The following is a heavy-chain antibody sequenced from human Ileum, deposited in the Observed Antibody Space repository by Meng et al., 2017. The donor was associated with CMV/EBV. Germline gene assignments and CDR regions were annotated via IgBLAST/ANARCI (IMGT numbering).Heavy chain of an antibody. D-gene: IGHD6-6*01. CDR2: IKSKTEGGTA. J-gene: IGHJ4*02. CDR3: TMNLATRWSAYFDY. Sequence: SGFTFSDAWMSWVRQAPGMGLEWVGRIKSKTEGGTADYTAPVKGSFTISRDDSENTIYLQMSSLVPDDTAMYYCTMNLATRWSAYFDYWGQGTLVTVSS. V-gene: IGHV3-15*01. CDR1: GFTFSDAW.